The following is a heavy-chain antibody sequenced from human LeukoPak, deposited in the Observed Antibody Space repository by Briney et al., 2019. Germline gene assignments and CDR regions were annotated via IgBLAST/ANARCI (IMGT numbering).Heavy chain of an antibody. CDR2: IRSKANNYAT. CDR1: GFTFSGSA. CDR3: TRHGNALDI. V-gene: IGHV3-73*01. J-gene: IGHJ3*02. Sequence: PGGSLRLSCAASGFTFSGSAMHWVRQAPGKGLEWVGSIRSKANNYATAYAASVKGRFTISRDDSKSTAYLQMNSLKTEDTAVYYCTRHGNALDIWGQGTMVTVSS.